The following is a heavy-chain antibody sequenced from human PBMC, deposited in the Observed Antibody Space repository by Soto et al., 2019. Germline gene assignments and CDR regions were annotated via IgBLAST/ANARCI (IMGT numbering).Heavy chain of an antibody. CDR2: FYDSGST. V-gene: IGHV4-59*01. Sequence: QVQLQESGPGLVKPSETLSLTCTVSGGSISSYYWSWIRQPPGKGLEWIGYFYDSGSTNYNPSLKSRVPISVDTSKNQFSLKLSSVTAADTAVYYCARGALTSYFDYWGQGTLVTVST. CDR3: ARGALTSYFDY. CDR1: GGSISSYY. J-gene: IGHJ4*02.